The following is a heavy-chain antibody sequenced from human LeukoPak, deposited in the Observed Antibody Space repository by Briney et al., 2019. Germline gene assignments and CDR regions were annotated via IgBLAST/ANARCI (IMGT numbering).Heavy chain of an antibody. CDR1: GFTLKNYW. CDR3: AKSDWFDP. V-gene: IGHV3-74*03. Sequence: PGGSLRLSCETSGFTLKNYWMSWLRQAPGKGLEWVSRSKYDGSTAMYAESVKGRFTISRDNARGTLYLQMNSLRVDDTAVYYCAKSDWFDPCGRGILVTVSS. CDR2: SKYDGSTA. J-gene: IGHJ5*02.